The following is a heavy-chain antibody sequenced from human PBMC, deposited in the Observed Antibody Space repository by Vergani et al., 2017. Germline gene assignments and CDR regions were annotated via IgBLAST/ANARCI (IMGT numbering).Heavy chain of an antibody. CDR2: INTNGDYT. Sequence: EVHLLESGGGLVQPGGSLRLSCAASGFTFSSYAMTWVRQAPGKGLEWVSTINTNGDYTRYGDSVKGRFTMSRDNSKSTLYLQMNSLRAEDAAIYYCAKGGWNYWFVSWGQGTLVIVS. V-gene: IGHV3-23*01. J-gene: IGHJ5*01. CDR3: AKGGWNYWFVS. D-gene: IGHD1-1*01. CDR1: GFTFSSYA.